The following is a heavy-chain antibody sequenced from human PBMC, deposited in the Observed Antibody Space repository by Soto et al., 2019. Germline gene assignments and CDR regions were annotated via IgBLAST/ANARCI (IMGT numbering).Heavy chain of an antibody. V-gene: IGHV4-39*01. D-gene: IGHD3-22*01. CDR2: IYYSGST. CDR3: MLGSGWKDFDY. J-gene: IGHJ4*02. Sequence: SETLSLTCTVSGVSISSYCWGWVRQPPGKGLEWIGSIYYSGSTYYNPSLKSRVTISVDTSKNQFSLKLSSVTAADTAVYYCMLGSGWKDFDYWGQGTLVTVSS. CDR1: GVSISSYC.